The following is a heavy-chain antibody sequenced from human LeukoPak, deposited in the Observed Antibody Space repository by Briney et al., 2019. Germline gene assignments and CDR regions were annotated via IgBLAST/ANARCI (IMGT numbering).Heavy chain of an antibody. CDR3: ARGFSGYTLDY. Sequence: SQTLFLTCTVSGGSISSGYYWSWIRQHPGKGLEWIGYIYYSGSTYYNPSLKSRVTISVDTSKSQFSLKLSSVTAADTAVYYCARGFSGYTLDYWGQGTLVTVSS. V-gene: IGHV4-31*03. J-gene: IGHJ4*02. CDR1: GGSISSGYY. CDR2: IYYSGST. D-gene: IGHD3-22*01.